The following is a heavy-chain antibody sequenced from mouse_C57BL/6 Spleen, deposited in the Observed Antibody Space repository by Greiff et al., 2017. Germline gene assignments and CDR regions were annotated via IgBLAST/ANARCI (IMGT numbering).Heavy chain of an antibody. CDR3: ARSPEITTSFDV. Sequence: VQLQQPGAELVRPGSSVKLSCKASGYTFTSYWMHWVKQRPIQGLEWIGNIDPSDSETHYNQKFKDKATLTVDESSSTAYMQLSSLTSEDSAVYYCARSPEITTSFDVWGTGTTVTVSS. J-gene: IGHJ1*03. CDR1: GYTFTSYW. CDR2: IDPSDSET. V-gene: IGHV1-52*01. D-gene: IGHD1-1*01.